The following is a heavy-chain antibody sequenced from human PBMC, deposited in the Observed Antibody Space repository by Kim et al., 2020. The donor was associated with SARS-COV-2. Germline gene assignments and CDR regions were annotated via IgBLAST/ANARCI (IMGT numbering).Heavy chain of an antibody. Sequence: GGSLRLSCSASGFTFSSYAMHWVRQAPGKGLEYVSAISSNGGSTYYADSVKGRFTISRDNSKNTLYLQMSSLRAEETAVYYCVKSGYSYGPQDDYWGQGTLVTVSS. V-gene: IGHV3-64D*06. CDR2: ISSNGGST. J-gene: IGHJ4*02. D-gene: IGHD5-18*01. CDR1: GFTFSSYA. CDR3: VKSGYSYGPQDDY.